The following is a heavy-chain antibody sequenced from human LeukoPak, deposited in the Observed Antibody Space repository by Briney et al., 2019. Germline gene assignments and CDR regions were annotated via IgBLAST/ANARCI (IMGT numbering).Heavy chain of an antibody. D-gene: IGHD2-15*01. CDR1: GGXISSGDYY. Sequence: SETLSLTCTVSGGXISSGDYYWSWIRQPPGKGLEWIGYIYYSGSTHYNPSLKSRVIISIDTSKNQFSLELSSVTAADTAVYYCARDGGGPEYDYWGQGTLVTVSS. J-gene: IGHJ4*02. V-gene: IGHV4-30-4*01. CDR3: ARDGGGPEYDY. CDR2: IYYSGST.